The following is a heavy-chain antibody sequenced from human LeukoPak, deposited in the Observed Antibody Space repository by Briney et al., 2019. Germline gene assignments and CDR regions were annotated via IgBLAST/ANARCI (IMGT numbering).Heavy chain of an antibody. CDR2: IYPGDSDT. D-gene: IGHD3-10*01. CDR3: ARVVPYYYGSGSYYNNWFDP. Sequence: GESLNISCKGSGYSFTSYWIGWVRQMPGKGLEWMGIIYPGDSDTRYSPSFQGQVTISADKSISTAYMELSSLRSEDTAVYYCARVVPYYYGSGSYYNNWFDPWGQGTLVTVSS. V-gene: IGHV5-51*01. J-gene: IGHJ5*02. CDR1: GYSFTSYW.